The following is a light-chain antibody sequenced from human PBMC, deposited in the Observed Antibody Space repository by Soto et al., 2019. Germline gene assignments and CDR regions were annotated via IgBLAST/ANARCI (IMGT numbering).Light chain of an antibody. CDR1: HSISSY. CDR2: AAS. CDR3: QQSYSTGT. V-gene: IGKV1-39*01. J-gene: IGKJ1*01. Sequence: DIQMSQCPSSLRASVGDRATISRRASHSISSYSNWYQQQPGKAPKLLIYAASSLQSGVPSRFSGSGSGTYFTLTISSLQPEDFATNYCQQSYSTGTFGQGTKVDI.